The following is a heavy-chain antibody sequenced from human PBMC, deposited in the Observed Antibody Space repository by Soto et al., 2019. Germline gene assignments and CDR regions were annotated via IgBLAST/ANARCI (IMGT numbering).Heavy chain of an antibody. D-gene: IGHD3-10*01. CDR3: AHHPYYGLGSYSFDY. J-gene: IGHJ4*02. V-gene: IGHV2-5*02. Sequence: QITLKESGPTLVKPTQTLTLTCTFSGFSLSTSGVGVGWIRQPPGKALEWLAVIYWDDDKRYSPALKSRLTNPKDTSKNQVVLTMTNMDPVDTATYFCAHHPYYGLGSYSFDYWGQGTLVTVSS. CDR2: IYWDDDK. CDR1: GFSLSTSGVG.